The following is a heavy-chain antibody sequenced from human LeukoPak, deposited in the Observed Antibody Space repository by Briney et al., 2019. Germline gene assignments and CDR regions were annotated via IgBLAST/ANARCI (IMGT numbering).Heavy chain of an antibody. J-gene: IGHJ4*02. Sequence: ASVTVSCKASGYTFSGHYMHWVRQAPGQGLEWMGWIKPSSGATNYAQKFRGRVTMTRDTSNRTSYMELSRLRSDDTALYYCASCYYDSSGYTYFDYWGQGTLVTVSS. V-gene: IGHV1-2*02. CDR2: IKPSSGAT. CDR3: ASCYYDSSGYTYFDY. CDR1: GYTFSGHY. D-gene: IGHD3-22*01.